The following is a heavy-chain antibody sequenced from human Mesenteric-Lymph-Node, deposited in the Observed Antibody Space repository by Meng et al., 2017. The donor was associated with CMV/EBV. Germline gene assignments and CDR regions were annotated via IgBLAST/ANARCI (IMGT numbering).Heavy chain of an antibody. Sequence: ASVQVSCKASGYTFPGYYLNWVRQAPGQGVEWMGWICPNTDATHYAQNFDGRVTMTRDSSSSTAYMELRGLTSADTALYYCATGSYPLDAFDVWGHGTKVTVSS. CDR1: GYTFPGYY. D-gene: IGHD1-26*01. CDR3: ATGSYPLDAFDV. V-gene: IGHV1-2*02. CDR2: ICPNTDAT. J-gene: IGHJ3*01.